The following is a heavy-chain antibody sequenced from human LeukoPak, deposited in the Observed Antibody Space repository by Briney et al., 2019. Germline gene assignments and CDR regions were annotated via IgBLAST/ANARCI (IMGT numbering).Heavy chain of an antibody. J-gene: IGHJ5*02. CDR3: AKDRRNGMANAGYNWFDP. CDR2: TSGSGGST. V-gene: IGHV3-23*01. Sequence: PGGSLRLSCAASGFTFSSYAMSWVRQAPGKGLEWVSATSGSGGSTYYADSVKGRFTISRDNSKNTLYLQMNSLRAEDTAVYYCAKDRRNGMANAGYNWFDPWGQGTLVTVSS. D-gene: IGHD2-8*01. CDR1: GFTFSSYA.